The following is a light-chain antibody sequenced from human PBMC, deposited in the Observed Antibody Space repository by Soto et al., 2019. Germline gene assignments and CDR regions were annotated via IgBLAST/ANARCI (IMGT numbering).Light chain of an antibody. V-gene: IGKV1-33*01. CDR2: DAS. Sequence: DIRMTQSPSSLSASVGDRVTITCQASQYISNYLNWYQQKPGQAPRLLIYDASNLETGVPSRFSGSGSGTDFTXXISSLQPEDVATYYCQQYDNLPLTFGPGTKVDIE. CDR3: QQYDNLPLT. CDR1: QYISNY. J-gene: IGKJ3*01.